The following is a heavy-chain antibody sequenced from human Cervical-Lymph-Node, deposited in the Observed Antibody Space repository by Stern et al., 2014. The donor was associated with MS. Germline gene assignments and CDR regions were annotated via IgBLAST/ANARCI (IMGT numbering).Heavy chain of an antibody. J-gene: IGHJ4*02. CDR2: IWYDGSNP. V-gene: IGHV3-33*01. CDR1: GFSFSRYA. CDR3: ASAYSSSHYYFDY. D-gene: IGHD6-13*01. Sequence: VQLVQSGGGVVQPGRSLRLSCAASGFSFSRYAMHWVRQVPGKGLGREALIWYDGSNPYYADSVTGRFTISRDNFKNTLYLQMNSLRAEDTAVYYCASAYSSSHYYFDYWGQGTLVTVSS.